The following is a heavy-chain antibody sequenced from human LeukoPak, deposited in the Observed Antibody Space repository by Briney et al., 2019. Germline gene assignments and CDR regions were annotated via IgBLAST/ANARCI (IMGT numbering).Heavy chain of an antibody. CDR2: IGGSGDYT. V-gene: IGHV3-23*01. D-gene: IGHD1-26*01. J-gene: IGHJ3*01. CDR3: ARARGSHNAFDF. Sequence: PGGSLRLSCAASGFTFSSSAMSWVRQAPGKRLEWVSDIGGSGDYTNYADSVKGRFTISRDNSKNTLYLQMHSLRAEDTAIYSCARARGSHNAFDFWGQGTVVTVSS. CDR1: GFTFSSSA.